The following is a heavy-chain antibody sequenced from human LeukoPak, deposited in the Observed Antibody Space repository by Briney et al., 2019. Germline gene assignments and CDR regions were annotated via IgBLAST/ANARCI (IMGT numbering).Heavy chain of an antibody. CDR2: ISSSSTYI. CDR3: ARGDPHGAYFDY. Sequence: GGSLRPSCAASGFTFSTYSMNWVRQAPGKGLEWVPVISSSSTYIYYSDSVRGRFTISRDNAKNSLYLQMNSLRAEDTAVYYCARGDPHGAYFDYWGQGALVTVSS. CDR1: GFTFSTYS. J-gene: IGHJ4*02. D-gene: IGHD5-24*01. V-gene: IGHV3-21*01.